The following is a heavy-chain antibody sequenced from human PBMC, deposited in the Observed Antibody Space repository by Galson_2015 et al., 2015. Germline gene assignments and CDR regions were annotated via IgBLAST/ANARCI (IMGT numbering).Heavy chain of an antibody. D-gene: IGHD3-10*01. CDR1: GGSISSYY. CDR2: IYYSGST. J-gene: IGHJ4*02. V-gene: IGHV4-59*01. Sequence: TLSLTCTVSGGSISSYYWSWIRQPPGKGLEWIGYIYYSGSTNYNSSLKSRVTISVDTSKNQFSLKLTSVTAADTAVYYCARVTNYGSGSYYDDYWGQGTLVTVSS. CDR3: ARVTNYGSGSYYDDY.